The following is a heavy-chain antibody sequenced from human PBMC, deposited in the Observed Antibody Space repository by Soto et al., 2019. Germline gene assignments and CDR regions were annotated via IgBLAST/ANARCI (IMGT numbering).Heavy chain of an antibody. CDR1: GGTFSSYT. J-gene: IGHJ4*02. V-gene: IGHV1-69*02. D-gene: IGHD5-12*01. CDR3: ASRYSGYDRTPPFDY. CDR2: IIPILGIA. Sequence: QVQLVQSGAEVKKPGSSVKVSCKASGGTFSSYTISWVRQAPGQGLEWMGRIIPILGIANYAQKFQGRVTIXXDXSXXTAYMELSSLRSEDTAVYYCASRYSGYDRTPPFDYWGQGTLVTVSS.